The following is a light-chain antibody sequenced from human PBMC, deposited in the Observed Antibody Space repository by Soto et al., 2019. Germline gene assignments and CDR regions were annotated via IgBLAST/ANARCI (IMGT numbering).Light chain of an antibody. CDR3: QQRHMWPIT. CDR1: ETVDSF. Sequence: EIVLTQSPATLSLSPGERAALSCRASETVDSFLAWYQQKPGQAPRLLIYDASKRATGIPARFSGSGSGTDFTLTISSLEPEDFAVYYCQQRHMWPITFGQGTRLEIK. J-gene: IGKJ5*01. V-gene: IGKV3-11*01. CDR2: DAS.